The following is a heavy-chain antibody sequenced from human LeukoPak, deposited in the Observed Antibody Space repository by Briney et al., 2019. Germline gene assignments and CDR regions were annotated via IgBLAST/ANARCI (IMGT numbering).Heavy chain of an antibody. D-gene: IGHD3-3*01. CDR1: GGSFSGYY. Sequence: SETLSLTCAVYGGSFSGYYWSWIRQPPGKGLEWIGYIYHSGSTYYNPSLKSRVTISVDRSKNQFSLKLSSVTAADTAVYYCARDGSIFDPFGAFDIWGQGTMVTVSS. J-gene: IGHJ3*02. CDR2: IYHSGST. CDR3: ARDGSIFDPFGAFDI. V-gene: IGHV4-34*01.